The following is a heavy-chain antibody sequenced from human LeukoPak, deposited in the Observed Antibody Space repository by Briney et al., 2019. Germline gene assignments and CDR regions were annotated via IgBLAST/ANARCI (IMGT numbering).Heavy chain of an antibody. J-gene: IGHJ6*03. CDR1: GFTFDDYA. Sequence: GGSLRLSCAASGFTFDDYAMHWVRQAPGKGLEWVSLISWDGDSTYYADSVKGRFTISRDNAKNSLYLQMNSLRAEDTAVYYCARETYYYGSGSYYIYYYMDVWGKGTTVTVSS. V-gene: IGHV3-43D*03. D-gene: IGHD3-10*01. CDR3: ARETYYYGSGSYYIYYYMDV. CDR2: ISWDGDST.